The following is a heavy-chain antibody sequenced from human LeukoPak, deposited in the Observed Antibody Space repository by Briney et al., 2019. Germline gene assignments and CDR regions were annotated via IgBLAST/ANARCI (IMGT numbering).Heavy chain of an antibody. V-gene: IGHV4-59*01. Sequence: KPSETLSLTCTVSGGSISGYYWSWIRQPPGKELEWIGFIHYSGSTNYHPSLKSRVTISVDTSNNRFSLKLTSVTAADTAIYYCARGGNCSGGSCYSFPGASFDHWGPGTLVTVSS. CDR3: ARGGNCSGGSCYSFPGASFDH. J-gene: IGHJ4*02. D-gene: IGHD2-15*01. CDR2: IHYSGST. CDR1: GGSISGYY.